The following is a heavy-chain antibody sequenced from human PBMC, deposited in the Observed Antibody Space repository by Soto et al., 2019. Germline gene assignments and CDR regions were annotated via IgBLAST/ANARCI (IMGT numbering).Heavy chain of an antibody. Sequence: SETLSLTCTVSGGSISSYYWSWIRQPPGKGLEWIGYIYYSGSTNYNPSLKSRVTISVDTSKNQFSLKLSSVTAADTAVYYCVRVRYVRNWFDPWGQGTLVTVSS. V-gene: IGHV4-59*01. J-gene: IGHJ5*02. CDR2: IYYSGST. D-gene: IGHD4-17*01. CDR3: VRVRYVRNWFDP. CDR1: GGSISSYY.